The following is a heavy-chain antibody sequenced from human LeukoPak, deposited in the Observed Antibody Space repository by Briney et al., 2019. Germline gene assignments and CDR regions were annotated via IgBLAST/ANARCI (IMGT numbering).Heavy chain of an antibody. Sequence: PSETLSLTCAVYGGSFSGYYWSWIRQPPGKGLEWIGEINHSGSTNYNPSLKSRVTISVDTSKNQFSLKLSSVTAADTAVYYCARKKQWLSYYFDYWGQGTLVTVSS. J-gene: IGHJ4*02. D-gene: IGHD6-19*01. V-gene: IGHV4-34*01. CDR1: GGSFSGYY. CDR2: INHSGST. CDR3: ARKKQWLSYYFDY.